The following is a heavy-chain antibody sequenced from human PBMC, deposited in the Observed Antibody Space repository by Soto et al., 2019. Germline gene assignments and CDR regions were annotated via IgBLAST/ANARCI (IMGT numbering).Heavy chain of an antibody. J-gene: IGHJ4*02. V-gene: IGHV4-31*03. Sequence: PSETLSLTCTVSGGSISSGGYYWSWIRQHPGKGLEWIGYIYYSGSTYYNPSLKSRVTISVDTSKNQFSLKLSSVTAADTAVYYCARPPKWEQYYFDYWGQGTLVTVS. CDR2: IYYSGST. CDR1: GGSISSGGYY. D-gene: IGHD1-26*01. CDR3: ARPPKWEQYYFDY.